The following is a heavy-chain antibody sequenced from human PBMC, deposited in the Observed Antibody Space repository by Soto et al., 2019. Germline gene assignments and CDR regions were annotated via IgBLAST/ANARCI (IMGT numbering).Heavy chain of an antibody. CDR3: ARHRAAVAGSYWYFDL. CDR1: GGSISSSSYY. J-gene: IGHJ2*01. CDR2: IYYSGST. D-gene: IGHD6-19*01. Sequence: QLQLQESGPGLVKPSETLSLTCTVSGGSISSSSYYWGWIRQPPGKGLEWIGSIYYSGSTYYNPSLKSRVTISVDTSKNQFSLKLSSVTAADTAVYYCARHRAAVAGSYWYFDLWGRGTLVTVSS. V-gene: IGHV4-39*01.